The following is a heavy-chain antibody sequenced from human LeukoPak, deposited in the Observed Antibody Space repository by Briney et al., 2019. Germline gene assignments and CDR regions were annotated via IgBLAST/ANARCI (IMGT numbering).Heavy chain of an antibody. Sequence: PGGSLRLSCAASGFTFSSYGMHWVRQAPGKGLEWVAVIWYDGSNKYYADSVKGRFTISRDNSKNTLYLQMNSPRAEDTAVYYCAREAYSNLGDGGAWFDYWGQGTLVTVSS. V-gene: IGHV3-33*01. D-gene: IGHD3-16*01. CDR3: AREAYSNLGDGGAWFDY. CDR2: IWYDGSNK. CDR1: GFTFSSYG. J-gene: IGHJ4*02.